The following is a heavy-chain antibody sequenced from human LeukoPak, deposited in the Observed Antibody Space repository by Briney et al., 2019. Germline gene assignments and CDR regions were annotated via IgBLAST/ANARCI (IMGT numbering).Heavy chain of an antibody. CDR3: ARGSGAGGYDSRRYYYYYYMDV. Sequence: SETLSLTCAVYGGSFSGYYWSWIRQPPGKGLEWIGEINHSGSTNYNPSLKSRVTIPVDTSKNQFSLKLSSVTAADTAVYYCARGSGAGGYDSRRYYYYYYMDVWGKGTTVTVSS. V-gene: IGHV4-34*01. J-gene: IGHJ6*03. CDR2: INHSGST. CDR1: GGSFSGYY. D-gene: IGHD5-12*01.